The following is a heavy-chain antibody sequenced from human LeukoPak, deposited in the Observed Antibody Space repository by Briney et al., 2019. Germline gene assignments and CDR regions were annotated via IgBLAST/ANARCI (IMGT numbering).Heavy chain of an antibody. J-gene: IGHJ5*02. CDR1: GFTFSSYG. D-gene: IGHD3-10*01. Sequence: GRSLILSCAASGFTFSSYGMHWVRQAPGKGLEWAAVILYDGGNKYYADSVKGRFTISRDNSKNTLHQQMNSPRAEDTPVYYCASSGRGWYGSDDGNWYDPRRQGTLVSV. CDR2: ILYDGGNK. V-gene: IGHV3-33*01. CDR3: ASSGRGWYGSDDGNWYDP.